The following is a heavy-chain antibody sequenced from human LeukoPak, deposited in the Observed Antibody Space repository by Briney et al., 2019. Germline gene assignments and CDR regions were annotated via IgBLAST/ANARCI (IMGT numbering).Heavy chain of an antibody. Sequence: SVKVSCKASGGTFSSYAISWVRQAPGQGLEWMGGIIPIFGTTNYAQKFQDRVTITADKSTSTAYMELSSLRSEDTAVYYCASEPVRGVIDYWGQGTLVTVSS. D-gene: IGHD3-10*02. V-gene: IGHV1-69*06. CDR2: IIPIFGTT. J-gene: IGHJ4*02. CDR3: ASEPVRGVIDY. CDR1: GGTFSSYA.